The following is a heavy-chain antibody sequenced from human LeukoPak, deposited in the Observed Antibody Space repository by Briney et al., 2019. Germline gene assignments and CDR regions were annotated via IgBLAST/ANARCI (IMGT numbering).Heavy chain of an antibody. CDR3: AKDGPQVSAMDV. Sequence: GGSLRLYCAASGFTSSSYAMSWVRQAAGKGLEWVSAISGSGGSTYYADSVKGRFTISRDNSKNTLYLQMNSLRAEDTAVYYCAKDGPQVSAMDVWGQGTTVTVSS. V-gene: IGHV3-23*01. CDR2: ISGSGGST. CDR1: GFTSSSYA. D-gene: IGHD3-16*02. J-gene: IGHJ6*02.